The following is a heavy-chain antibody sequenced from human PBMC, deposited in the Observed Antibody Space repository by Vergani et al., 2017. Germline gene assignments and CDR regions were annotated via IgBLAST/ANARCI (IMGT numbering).Heavy chain of an antibody. CDR2: ISSSSSYI. CDR3: ARDRTVRGVIRGFDY. J-gene: IGHJ4*02. CDR1: GFTFSSYS. Sequence: EVQLVESGGGLVKPGGSLRLSCAASGFTFSSYSMNWVRQAPGKGLEWVSSISSSSSYIYYADSVKGRFTISRDNAKNSLYLQMNSLSAEDTAVYYCARDRTVRGVIRGFDYWGQGTLVTVSS. D-gene: IGHD3-10*01. V-gene: IGHV3-21*01.